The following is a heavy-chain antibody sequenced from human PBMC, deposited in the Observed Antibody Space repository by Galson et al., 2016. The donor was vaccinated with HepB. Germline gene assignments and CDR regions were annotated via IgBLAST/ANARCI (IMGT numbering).Heavy chain of an antibody. V-gene: IGHV3-30*04. J-gene: IGHJ4*02. Sequence: SLRLSCAASGFTLSTYAMHWVRQAPGKGLEWVAVISYALKSYDGSHKFYADSVKVRFTISRDDSKNTLFLQMTSLRPEYTSVYFCAIEPPYSSSLDHWGQGTLVTVSS. CDR1: GFTLSTYA. D-gene: IGHD6-13*01. CDR2: ISYALKSYDGSHK. CDR3: AIEPPYSSSLDH.